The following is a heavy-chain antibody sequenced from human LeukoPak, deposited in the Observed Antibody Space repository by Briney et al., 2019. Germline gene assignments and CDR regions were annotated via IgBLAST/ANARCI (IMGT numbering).Heavy chain of an antibody. CDR1: GFTVGSNY. CDR2: IYSGGST. CDR3: AKEESSSWFH. V-gene: IGHV3-53*01. J-gene: IGHJ4*02. D-gene: IGHD6-13*01. Sequence: GGSLRLSCAASGFTVGSNYMSWVRQAPGKGLEWVSVIYSGGSTYYADSVKGRFTISRDNSKSTLYVHMNNLRAEDTAIYYCAKEESSSWFHWGQGTLVTVSS.